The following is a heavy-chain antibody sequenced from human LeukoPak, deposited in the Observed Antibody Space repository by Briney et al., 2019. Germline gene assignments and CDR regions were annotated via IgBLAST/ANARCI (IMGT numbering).Heavy chain of an antibody. V-gene: IGHV4-61*03. J-gene: IGHJ4*02. CDR2: IYYTGKT. CDR1: GDSASNGNYY. CDR3: ARSQDYYGSGDY. Sequence: SETLSLTCTVSGDSASNGNYYWSWLRQPPGKALEWIGYIYYTGKTYYNPSLEGRVTILVDTSRNHFSVKLSSVTAADTAVYYCARSQDYYGSGDYWSQGTLVTVSS. D-gene: IGHD3-10*01.